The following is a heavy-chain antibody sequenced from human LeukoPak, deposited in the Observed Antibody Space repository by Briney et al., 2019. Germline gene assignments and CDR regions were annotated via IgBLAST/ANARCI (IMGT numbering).Heavy chain of an antibody. CDR2: IIPIFGTV. CDR1: GGTFSSYA. Sequence: SVKVSCKASGGTFSSYAISWVRQAPGQGLEWMGGIIPIFGTVNYAQKFQGRVTITTDESTSTAYMELSRLRSDDTAVYYCARDRAGYCSSRSCSQGGFDFWGQGTMVTVSS. J-gene: IGHJ3*01. V-gene: IGHV1-69*05. CDR3: ARDRAGYCSSRSCSQGGFDF. D-gene: IGHD2-2*01.